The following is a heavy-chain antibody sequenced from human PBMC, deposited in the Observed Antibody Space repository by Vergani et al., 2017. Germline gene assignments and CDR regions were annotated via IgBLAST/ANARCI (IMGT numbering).Heavy chain of an antibody. CDR2: INPNSGGT. Sequence: QVQLVQSGAEVKKPGASVKVSCKASGYTFTGYYIHWVRQAPGQGLEWMGWINPNSGGTIYAQKFQGRVTMTRDTSISTAYMELSRLRSDDTAVYYCARVDSSGWYDAFDIWGKGTMVTVSS. D-gene: IGHD6-19*01. CDR3: ARVDSSGWYDAFDI. V-gene: IGHV1-2*02. J-gene: IGHJ3*02. CDR1: GYTFTGYY.